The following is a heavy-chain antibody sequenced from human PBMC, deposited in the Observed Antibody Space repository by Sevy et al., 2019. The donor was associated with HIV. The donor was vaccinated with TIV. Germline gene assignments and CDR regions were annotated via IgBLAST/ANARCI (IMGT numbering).Heavy chain of an antibody. J-gene: IGHJ4*02. CDR2: ISYDGSNK. CDR1: GFTFSSYA. D-gene: IGHD3-22*01. Sequence: GGSLRLSCAASGFTFSSYAMHWVRQAPGKGLEWVAVISYDGSNKYYADSVKGRFTISRDNSRNTLYLQMNSLRAGDTAVYYCARDTYYDSSGYYGYWGQGTLVTISS. V-gene: IGHV3-30-3*01. CDR3: ARDTYYDSSGYYGY.